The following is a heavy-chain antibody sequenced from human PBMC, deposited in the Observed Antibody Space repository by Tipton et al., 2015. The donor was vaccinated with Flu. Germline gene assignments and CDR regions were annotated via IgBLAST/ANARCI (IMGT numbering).Heavy chain of an antibody. CDR3: ARADGFLGGLWP. D-gene: IGHD3-16*01. Sequence: LRLSCTVSGGSISSYYWSWIRQPPGKGLEWIGYIYYSGSTNYNPSLKSRVTTSVDTSKNQFSLKLSSVTAADTAVYYCARADGFLGGLWPWGQGTLVTVSS. CDR1: GGSISSYY. V-gene: IGHV4-59*01. CDR2: IYYSGST. J-gene: IGHJ5*02.